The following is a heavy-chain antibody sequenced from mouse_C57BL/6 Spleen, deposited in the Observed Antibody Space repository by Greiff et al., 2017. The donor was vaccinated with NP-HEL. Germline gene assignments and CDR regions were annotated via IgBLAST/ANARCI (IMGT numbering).Heavy chain of an antibody. CDR1: GYTFTSYW. CDR3: APGYDYGGFAY. J-gene: IGHJ3*01. Sequence: QVQLKQPGAELVKPGASVKLSCKASGYTFTSYWMQWVKQRPGQGLEWIGEIDPSDSYTNYNQKFKGKATLTVDTSSSTAYMQLSSLTSEDSAVYYCAPGYDYGGFAYWGQGTLVTVSA. D-gene: IGHD2-4*01. CDR2: IDPSDSYT. V-gene: IGHV1-50*01.